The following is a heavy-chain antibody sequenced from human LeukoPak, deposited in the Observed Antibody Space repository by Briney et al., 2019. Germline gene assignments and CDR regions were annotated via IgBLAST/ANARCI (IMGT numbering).Heavy chain of an antibody. V-gene: IGHV3-11*01. CDR3: ARDEQLVENWFDP. CDR2: ISSSGSTI. CDR1: GFPFSDYY. J-gene: IGHJ5*02. D-gene: IGHD6-13*01. Sequence: GGSLRLSCAASGFPFSDYYMSWIRQAPGKGPARVSYISSSGSTIYYADSVKGRFTISRDNAKNSLYLQMNSLRAEDAAVYYCARDEQLVENWFDPWGQGTLVTVSS.